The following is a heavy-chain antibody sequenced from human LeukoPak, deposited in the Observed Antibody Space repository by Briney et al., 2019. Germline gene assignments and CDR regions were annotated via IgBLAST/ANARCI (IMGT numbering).Heavy chain of an antibody. CDR2: IYYSGST. CDR3: ARQQYYYDSSGSQADDAFDI. CDR1: GGSISRSDHY. V-gene: IGHV4-30-4*01. J-gene: IGHJ3*02. D-gene: IGHD3-22*01. Sequence: SETLSLTCSVSGGSISRSDHYWSWIRQPPGKGLEWIGYIYYSGSTYYNPSLKSRVTISVDTSKNQFSLKLSSVTAADTAVYYCARQQYYYDSSGSQADDAFDIWGQGTMVTVSS.